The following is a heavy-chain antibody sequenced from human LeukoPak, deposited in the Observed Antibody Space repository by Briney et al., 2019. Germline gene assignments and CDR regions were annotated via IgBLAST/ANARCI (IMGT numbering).Heavy chain of an antibody. D-gene: IGHD2-15*01. J-gene: IGHJ4*02. CDR2: IWYDGSNK. CDR1: GFTFSSYG. CDR3: ARDLGYCSGGSCYPQYYFDY. Sequence: GGSLRLSCAASGFTFSSYGMHWVRQAPGKGLEWVAVIWYDGSNKYYADSVKDRFTISRDNSKNTLYLQMNSLRAEDTAVYYCARDLGYCSGGSCYPQYYFDYWGQGTLVTVSS. V-gene: IGHV3-33*01.